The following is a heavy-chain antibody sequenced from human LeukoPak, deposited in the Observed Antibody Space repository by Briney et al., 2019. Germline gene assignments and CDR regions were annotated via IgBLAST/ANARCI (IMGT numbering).Heavy chain of an antibody. CDR3: ARRKATVVPGNDF. CDR2: ISTKNVDT. V-gene: IGHV1-18*01. CDR1: GYTFSSYD. D-gene: IGHD3-22*01. Sequence: ASVKVSRKAFGYTFSSYDMSWVRQAPGQGLEWVGWISTKNVDTNYARSLQGRVTLTTDTSTNTAYMELRNLRSEDTAVYYCARRKATVVPGNDFWGQGTLVTVSS. J-gene: IGHJ4*02.